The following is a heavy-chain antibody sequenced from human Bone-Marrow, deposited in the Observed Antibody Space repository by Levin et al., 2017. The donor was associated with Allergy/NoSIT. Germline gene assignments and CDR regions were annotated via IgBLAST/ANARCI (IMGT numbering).Heavy chain of an antibody. CDR3: ASRGPSWGLFDP. V-gene: IGHV3-23*01. CDR2: ISPNGADT. D-gene: IGHD3-16*01. Sequence: GGSLRLSCAASGFTFSICAMGWVRQAPGKGLEWVSAISPNGADTYYADSVKGRFTISRDNSKDTLYLQMNSLRADDTAFYYCASRGPSWGLFDPWGQGTLVTVSS. J-gene: IGHJ5*02. CDR1: GFTFSICA.